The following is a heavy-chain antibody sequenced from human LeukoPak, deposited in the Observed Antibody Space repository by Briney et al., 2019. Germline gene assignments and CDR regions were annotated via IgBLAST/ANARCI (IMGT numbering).Heavy chain of an antibody. J-gene: IGHJ4*02. Sequence: GRSLRLSCAVSGFSFRDFGFHWVRQAPGKGLEWVAVTWFDGSQKYYADSVKGRFTISRDNSKNTLYLEMSSLRVEDTAVYYCAKWEGTRQFYFGYWGQGALVTVSS. CDR1: GFSFRDFG. D-gene: IGHD1-26*01. CDR3: AKWEGTRQFYFGY. V-gene: IGHV3-33*06. CDR2: TWFDGSQK.